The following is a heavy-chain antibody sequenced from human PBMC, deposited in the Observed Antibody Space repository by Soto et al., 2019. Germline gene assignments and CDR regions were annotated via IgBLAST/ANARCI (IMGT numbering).Heavy chain of an antibody. CDR3: VRAIYKWYTHY. CDR2: ISFSGDYR. CDR1: GFPLEKYG. Sequence: GGSLRLSCAVSGFPLEKYGMNWVRQAPGKGLEWVSSISFSGDYRYYADSVKGRFTISRDNARNSLYLQMNRLGVDDTALYFWVRAIYKWYTHYWGQATHRTVSS. J-gene: IGHJ4*02. D-gene: IGHD1-20*01. V-gene: IGHV3-21*01.